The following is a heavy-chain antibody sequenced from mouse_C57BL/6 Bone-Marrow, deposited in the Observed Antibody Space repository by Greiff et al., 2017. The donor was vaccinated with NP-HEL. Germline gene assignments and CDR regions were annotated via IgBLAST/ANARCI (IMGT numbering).Heavy chain of an antibody. V-gene: IGHV5-9-1*02. J-gene: IGHJ3*01. Sequence: DVMLVESGEGLVKPGGSLKLSCAASGFTFSSYAMSWVRQTPEKRLEWVAYISSGGDYIYYADTVKGRFTISRDNARNTLYLQMSSLKSEDTAMYYCTRARWLPAWFAYWGQGTLVTVSA. CDR3: TRARWLPAWFAY. CDR2: ISSGGDYI. D-gene: IGHD2-3*01. CDR1: GFTFSSYA.